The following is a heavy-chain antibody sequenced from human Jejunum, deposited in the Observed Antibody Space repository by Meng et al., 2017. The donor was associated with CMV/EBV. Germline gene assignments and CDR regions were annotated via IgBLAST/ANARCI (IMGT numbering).Heavy chain of an antibody. J-gene: IGHJ4*02. D-gene: IGHD4-23*01. V-gene: IGHV1-46*01. CDR1: GYTFTTYY. CDR2: LNPSGGLT. Sequence: GYTFTTYYMHWVRQAPGQGLEWMGVLNPSGGLTDYTQKFQGRVTVTRDTSTSTVYMDLSSLRSEDTAVYYCARGQSTLWWYNIDYWGQGTLVTVSS. CDR3: ARGQSTLWWYNIDY.